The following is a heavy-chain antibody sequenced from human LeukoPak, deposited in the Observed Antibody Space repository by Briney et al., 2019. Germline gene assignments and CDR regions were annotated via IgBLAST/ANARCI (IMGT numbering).Heavy chain of an antibody. Sequence: ASVKVSCKASGYTFTSNYMHWVRQAPGQGLEWMGMINPSGGSTSYAQKFQDRVTVTRDTSTSTVYMQLSSLRSEDTAVYYCARHSGNYEAVDYWGQGPWSPSPQ. D-gene: IGHD1-26*01. CDR3: ARHSGNYEAVDY. CDR1: GYTFTSNY. CDR2: INPSGGST. J-gene: IGHJ4*02. V-gene: IGHV1-46*01.